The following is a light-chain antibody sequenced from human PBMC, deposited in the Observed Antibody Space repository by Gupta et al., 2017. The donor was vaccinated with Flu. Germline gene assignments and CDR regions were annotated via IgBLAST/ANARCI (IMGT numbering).Light chain of an antibody. V-gene: IGKV1-39*01. J-gene: IGKJ4*01. CDR3: QQNDSNPPVT. Sequence: DIQMTQSPSSLSASVGDRVTITCRASQSISSYLNWYQQKPGKAPKLLIYAASSLQSGVPSRFSGSGYGTDFTLTISSRQPEDFASYYCQQNDSNPPVTFGRGTKVEIK. CDR2: AAS. CDR1: QSISSY.